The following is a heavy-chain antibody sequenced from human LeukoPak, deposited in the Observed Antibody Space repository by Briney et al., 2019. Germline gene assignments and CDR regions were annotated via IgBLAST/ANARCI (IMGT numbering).Heavy chain of an antibody. J-gene: IGHJ6*02. V-gene: IGHV3-66*01. D-gene: IGHD2-2*01. Sequence: GGSLRLSCAASGFTVNSQYMSWVRQAPGERVEWVSVIYTGGTTHYAGSVKGRLNISRDNAKNTLYLQMNSLRAEDMAVYYCARRKVVSAYYYGMDVWGQGTTVTVSS. CDR1: GFTVNSQY. CDR2: IYTGGTT. CDR3: ARRKVVSAYYYGMDV.